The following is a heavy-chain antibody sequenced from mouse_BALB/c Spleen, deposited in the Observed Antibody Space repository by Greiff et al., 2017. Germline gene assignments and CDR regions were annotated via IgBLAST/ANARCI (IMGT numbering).Heavy chain of an antibody. Sequence: EVKLMESGGGLVQPGGSRKLSCAASGFTFSSFGMHWVRQAPEKGLEWVAYISSGSSTIYYADTVKGRFTISRDNPKNTLFLQMTSLRSEDTAMYYCARSVYGSSYGYYFDYWGQGTTLTVSS. CDR1: GFTFSSFG. CDR2: ISSGSSTI. V-gene: IGHV5-17*02. CDR3: ARSVYGSSYGYYFDY. D-gene: IGHD1-1*01. J-gene: IGHJ2*01.